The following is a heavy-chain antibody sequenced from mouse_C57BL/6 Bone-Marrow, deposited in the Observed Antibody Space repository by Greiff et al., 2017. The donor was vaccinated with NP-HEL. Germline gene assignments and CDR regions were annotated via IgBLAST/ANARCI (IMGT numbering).Heavy chain of an antibody. CDR1: GYTFTSYW. CDR2: IYPGSGST. CDR3: ARENYYGSSNWYFDV. J-gene: IGHJ1*03. D-gene: IGHD1-1*01. Sequence: QVQLQQPGAELVKPGASVKMSCKASGYTFTSYWLTWVKQRPGQGLEWIGDIYPGSGSTNYNEKFKSKATLTVDTSSSTAYMQLSSLTSEDSAVYYCARENYYGSSNWYFDVWGTGTTVTVSS. V-gene: IGHV1-55*01.